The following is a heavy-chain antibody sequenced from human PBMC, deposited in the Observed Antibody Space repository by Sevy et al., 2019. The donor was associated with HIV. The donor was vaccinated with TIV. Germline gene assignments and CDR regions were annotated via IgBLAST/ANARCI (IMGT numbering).Heavy chain of an antibody. J-gene: IGHJ4*02. D-gene: IGHD3-10*01. V-gene: IGHV3-21*01. CDR1: GFTFSSYS. Sequence: GVSLRLSCAASGFTFSSYSMNWVRQAPGKGLEWVSSISSSSSYIYYAHSVKGRFTISSDNAKNSLYLQMNSLSAEDTAVYYCARGGATARFGHFDYWGQGTLVTVSS. CDR2: ISSSSSYI. CDR3: ARGGATARFGHFDY.